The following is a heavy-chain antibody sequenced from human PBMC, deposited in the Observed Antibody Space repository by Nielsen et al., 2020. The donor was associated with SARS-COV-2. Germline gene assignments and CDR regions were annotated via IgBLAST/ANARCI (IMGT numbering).Heavy chain of an antibody. Sequence: WIRQPPGKGLEWIGYISNSGTAAYNPSLQSRVTISVDTSKNQLSLKLSSVTAADTAVYYCARDHGYNYAYGHYYYGTDVWGQGTTVTVSS. CDR2: ISNSGTA. D-gene: IGHD5-24*01. V-gene: IGHV4-59*01. CDR3: ARDHGYNYAYGHYYYGTDV. J-gene: IGHJ6*02.